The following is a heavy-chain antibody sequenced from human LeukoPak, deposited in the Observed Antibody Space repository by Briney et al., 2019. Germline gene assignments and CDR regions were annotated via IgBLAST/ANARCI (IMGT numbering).Heavy chain of an antibody. J-gene: IGHJ4*02. CDR2: VSSSSRTI. CDR3: ARGSRFGELNY. V-gene: IGHV3-48*04. CDR1: GFIFNTYS. Sequence: GGSLRLSCTASGFIFNTYSMNWVRQAPGKGLEWVSYVSSSSRTIYYADSVKGRFTISRDNAKNSLYLQMNSLRAGDTAVYYCARGSRFGELNYWGQGTLVTVSS. D-gene: IGHD3-10*01.